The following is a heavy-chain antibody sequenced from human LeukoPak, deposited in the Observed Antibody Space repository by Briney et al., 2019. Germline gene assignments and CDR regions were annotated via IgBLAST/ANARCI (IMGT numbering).Heavy chain of an antibody. Sequence: QPGESLRLSCAASGFTFSSYGMHWVRQAPGKGLEWVAFIRYDGSNKYYVYAVKGRFTISRDKSKNTPYLQMNSLRAEDTAVYYCAKDSGLYYGSGSYLDYWGQGILVTVSS. CDR1: GFTFSSYG. CDR3: AKDSGLYYGSGSYLDY. D-gene: IGHD3-10*01. V-gene: IGHV3-30*02. J-gene: IGHJ4*02. CDR2: IRYDGSNK.